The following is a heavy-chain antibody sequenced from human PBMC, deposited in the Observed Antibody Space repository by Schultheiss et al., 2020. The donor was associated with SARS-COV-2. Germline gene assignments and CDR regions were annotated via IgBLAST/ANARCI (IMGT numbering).Heavy chain of an antibody. Sequence: GGSLRLSCAASGFTVSSNYMSWVRQAPGKGLEWVSVIYSGGSTYYADSVKGRFTISRDNSKNTLYLQMNSLRAEDTAVYYCARATVTTGGYYGMDVWGQGTTVTVSS. CDR1: GFTVSSNY. J-gene: IGHJ6*02. CDR2: IYSGGST. D-gene: IGHD4-17*01. CDR3: ARATVTTGGYYGMDV. V-gene: IGHV3-53*01.